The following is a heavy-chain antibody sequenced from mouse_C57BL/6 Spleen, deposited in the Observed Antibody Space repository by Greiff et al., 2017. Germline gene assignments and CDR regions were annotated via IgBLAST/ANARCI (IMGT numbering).Heavy chain of an antibody. CDR1: GYTFTDYE. Sequence: QVQLQQSGAELVRPGASVTLSCKASGYTFTDYEMHWVKQTPVHGLEWIGAIDPETGGTAYNQKFKGKAILTADKSSSTAYMELRSLTSEDSAVYYCTNYYYGSSQGYFDVWGTGTTVTVSS. CDR3: TNYYYGSSQGYFDV. J-gene: IGHJ1*03. V-gene: IGHV1-15*01. D-gene: IGHD1-1*01. CDR2: IDPETGGT.